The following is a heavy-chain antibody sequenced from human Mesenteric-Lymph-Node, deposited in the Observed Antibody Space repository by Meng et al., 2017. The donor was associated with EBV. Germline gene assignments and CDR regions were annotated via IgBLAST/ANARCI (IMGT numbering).Heavy chain of an antibody. Sequence: QAQRQESGPGLVKPSGTLSLNCAVSSVTVSSGHWLSGVRQPPGKGLEWIGEISHSESTNYNPSLKSRVTISLDKSENQFSLRLTSVTAADTAMYYCAASSGWWRLDYWGQGILVTVSS. CDR1: SVTVSSGHW. V-gene: IGHV4-4*02. J-gene: IGHJ4*02. D-gene: IGHD6-19*01. CDR2: ISHSEST. CDR3: AASSGWWRLDY.